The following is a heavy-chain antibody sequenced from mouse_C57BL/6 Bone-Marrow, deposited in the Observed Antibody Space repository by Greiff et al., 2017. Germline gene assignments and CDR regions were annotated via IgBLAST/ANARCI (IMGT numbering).Heavy chain of an antibody. CDR2: INPNNGGT. D-gene: IGHD2-3*01. V-gene: IGHV1-26*01. J-gene: IGHJ2*01. CDR3: ARWDGCSQYYFDY. Sequence: EVQLQQSGPELVKPGASVKISCKASGYTFTDYYMNWVKQSHGKSLEWIGDINPNNGGTSSNQKFKGKATLTVDKSSSTAYMELRSLTSGVSAVYYGARWDGCSQYYFDYWGQGTTLTVSS. CDR1: GYTFTDYY.